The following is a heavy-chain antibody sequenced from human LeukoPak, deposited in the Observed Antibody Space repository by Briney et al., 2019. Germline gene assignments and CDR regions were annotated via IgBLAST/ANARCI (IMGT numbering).Heavy chain of an antibody. J-gene: IGHJ4*02. Sequence: PSETLSLTCAVYGGSFSGYYWSWIRQPPGKGLEWIGEINHSGSTNYNPSLKSRVTISVDTSKNQLSLKLSSVTAADTAVYYCARGPYYYDSSGYYYPFDYWGQGTLVTVSS. CDR2: INHSGST. CDR3: ARGPYYYDSSGYYYPFDY. V-gene: IGHV4-34*01. CDR1: GGSFSGYY. D-gene: IGHD3-22*01.